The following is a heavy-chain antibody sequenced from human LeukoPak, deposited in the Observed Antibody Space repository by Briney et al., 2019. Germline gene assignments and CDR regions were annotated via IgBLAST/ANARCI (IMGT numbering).Heavy chain of an antibody. CDR2: IIPIFGTA. V-gene: IGHV1-69*13. D-gene: IGHD6-6*01. CDR3: AAEDQWQLDGNYYYYGMDV. CDR1: GGTFSSYA. Sequence: SVKVSCKASGGTFSSYAISWVRQAPGQGLEWMGGIIPIFGTANYAQKFQGRVTITADESTGTAYMELSSLRSEDTAVYYCAAEDQWQLDGNYYYYGMDVWGQGTTVTVSS. J-gene: IGHJ6*02.